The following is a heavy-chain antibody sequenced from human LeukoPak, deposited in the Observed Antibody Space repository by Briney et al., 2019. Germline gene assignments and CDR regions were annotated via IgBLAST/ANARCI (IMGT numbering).Heavy chain of an antibody. J-gene: IGHJ4*02. V-gene: IGHV4-39*01. D-gene: IGHD3-22*01. Sequence: SETLSLTCTVSGGSISISNYYWGWIRQPPGEGLEWIGSIFYSGSADYTPSLRSRATISVDTSKNQFSLTLNSVTAADAAVYYCTRHPGGYGAHRFDYWGQGLLVTVSS. CDR1: GGSISISNYY. CDR3: TRHPGGYGAHRFDY. CDR2: IFYSGSA.